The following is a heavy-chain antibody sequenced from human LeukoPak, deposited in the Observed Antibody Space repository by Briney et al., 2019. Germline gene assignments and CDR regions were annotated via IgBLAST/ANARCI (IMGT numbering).Heavy chain of an antibody. J-gene: IGHJ4*02. CDR2: IYYSGST. CDR1: GVSISSGNYF. Sequence: PSETLSLTCTVSGVSISSGNYFWSWIRQHPGKGLEWIGYIYYSGSTYYNPSLKSRVTISVDTSKNQFSLKLSSVTAADTAVYYCAREGGPYRPLDYSGQGTLVTVSS. V-gene: IGHV4-31*03. CDR3: AREGGPYRPLDY.